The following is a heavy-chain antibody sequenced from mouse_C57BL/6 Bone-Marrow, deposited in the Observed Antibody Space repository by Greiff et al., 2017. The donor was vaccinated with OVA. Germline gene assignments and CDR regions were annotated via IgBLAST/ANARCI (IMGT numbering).Heavy chain of an antibody. V-gene: IGHV2-6-1*01. CDR2: IWSDGST. CDR1: GFSLTSYG. D-gene: IGHD1-1*01. J-gene: IGHJ2*01. Sequence: VQRVESGPGLVAPSQSLSITCTVSGFSLTSYGVHWVRQPPGKGLEWLVVIWSDGSTTYNSAPKSRLSISKDNSKSQVFLKMNSLQTDDTAMYYCARHRDYGSRDGYYFDYWGQGTTLTVSS. CDR3: ARHRDYGSRDGYYFDY.